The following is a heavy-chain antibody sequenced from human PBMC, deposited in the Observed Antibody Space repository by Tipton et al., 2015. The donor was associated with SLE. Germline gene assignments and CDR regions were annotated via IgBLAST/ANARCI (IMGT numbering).Heavy chain of an antibody. D-gene: IGHD1-26*01. J-gene: IGHJ6*02. V-gene: IGHV4-39*07. Sequence: TLSLTCTVSGGSISSSNFYWGWIRQPPGKGLEWIASIYYSGNTYYNPSLKSRLTISVDMSNKNQFSLKLSSVTAADTAVYYCARVRRSGSLYIQYYGMDVWGQVTTVIVSS. CDR2: IYYSGNT. CDR3: ARVRRSGSLYIQYYGMDV. CDR1: GGSISSSNFY.